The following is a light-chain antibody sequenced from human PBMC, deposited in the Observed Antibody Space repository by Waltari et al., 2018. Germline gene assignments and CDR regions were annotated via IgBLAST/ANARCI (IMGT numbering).Light chain of an antibody. CDR1: QSIISY. J-gene: IGKJ2*01. V-gene: IGKV1-39*01. CDR2: ATS. CDR3: QQGYTTPYT. Sequence: DIQMTQSPSSLSASVGDSLTIPCRASQSIISYLNWYQQKPGKAPDLLISATSSLQSGVPSRFSAGGSGTDFTLTVSSLQPEDFATYYCQQGYTTPYTFGQGTKVEIK.